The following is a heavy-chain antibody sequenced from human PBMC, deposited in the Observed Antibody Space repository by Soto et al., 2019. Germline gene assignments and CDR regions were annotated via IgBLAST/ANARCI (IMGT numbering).Heavy chain of an antibody. D-gene: IGHD6-13*01. CDR1: GFTFSSYA. Sequence: GGSLRLSCAASGFTFSSYAMSWVRQAPGKGLEWVSAISSSSSTIYYADSVKGRFTISRDNAKNSLYLQMNSLRDEDTAVYYCARGSIAAAGTNFDYWGQGTLVTVSS. J-gene: IGHJ4*02. CDR3: ARGSIAAAGTNFDY. CDR2: ISSSSSTI. V-gene: IGHV3-48*02.